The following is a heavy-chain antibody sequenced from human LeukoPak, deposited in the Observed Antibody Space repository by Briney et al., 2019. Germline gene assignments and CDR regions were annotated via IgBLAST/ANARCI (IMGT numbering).Heavy chain of an antibody. CDR3: AAHRLITSRTSYYMDV. V-gene: IGHV4-39*01. Sequence: SETLSLTCTVFGGSISSSDYYWGWIRQPPGKGLEWNGSMYYSGTTYYNPSLKSRVTISVDTSKNQFSPKLYSATATDTAVYYCAAHRLITSRTSYYMDVWGKGTTVTVSS. CDR2: MYYSGTT. D-gene: IGHD1-14*01. J-gene: IGHJ6*03. CDR1: GGSISSSDYY.